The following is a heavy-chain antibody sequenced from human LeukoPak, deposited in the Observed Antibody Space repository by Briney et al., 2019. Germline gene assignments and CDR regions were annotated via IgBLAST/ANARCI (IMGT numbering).Heavy chain of an antibody. D-gene: IGHD2-15*01. CDR2: ISYDGTNK. V-gene: IGHV3-30-3*01. CDR1: GFTFSNYA. Sequence: PGRSLRLSCAASGFTFSNYAMHWVRQAPGKGLEWVAVISYDGTNKYYADSVKGRYTIYRDNSKNTLYLQMNSLRSEDTAVYYCARGGGRGCSGGSCPYGLDVWGQGTTVTVSS. CDR3: ARGGGRGCSGGSCPYGLDV. J-gene: IGHJ6*02.